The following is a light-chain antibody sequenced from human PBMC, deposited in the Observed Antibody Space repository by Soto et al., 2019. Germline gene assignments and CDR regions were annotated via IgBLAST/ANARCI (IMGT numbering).Light chain of an antibody. CDR1: QSVSNDF. J-gene: IGKJ1*01. V-gene: IGKV3-20*01. CDR2: GAS. CDR3: QQYGSSPPRT. Sequence: EIVLTQSPGNMSLSPGQRVTLSCRASQSVSNDFLAWYQQKPGQAPRLLIYGASTRATDVPDSFSGSGSGADFTLTISRLEPEDFAVYYCQQYGSSPPRTFGQVTKVEMK.